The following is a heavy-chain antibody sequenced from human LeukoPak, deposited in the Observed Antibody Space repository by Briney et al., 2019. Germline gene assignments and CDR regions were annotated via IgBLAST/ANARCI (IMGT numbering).Heavy chain of an antibody. CDR3: ATHRYSSSSVMDC. CDR1: GYTFTSYG. J-gene: IGHJ4*02. V-gene: IGHV1-18*01. D-gene: IGHD6-6*01. CDR2: ISAYNGNT. Sequence: GASVKVSCKASGYTFTSYGFTWVRQAPGQGLEWMGWISAYNGNTNYAQKLQGRVSMTTDTSTSTAYMELRSLRSDDTAVYYCATHRYSSSSVMDCWGQGTLVTVSS.